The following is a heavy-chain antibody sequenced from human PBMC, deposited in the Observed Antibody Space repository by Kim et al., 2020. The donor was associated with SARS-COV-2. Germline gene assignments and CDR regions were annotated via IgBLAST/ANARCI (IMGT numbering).Heavy chain of an antibody. Sequence: GGSLRLSCAVSGIPFSDAWFNWVRQSPGKGLEWVGRIKSKSDGGTADLVAPVKGRFAISRDDSENTLYLLMNDVKSDDSAMYYCTTVSMRWGQGTLVTVSS. CDR3: TTVSMR. J-gene: IGHJ4*02. CDR1: GIPFSDAW. D-gene: IGHD2-2*01. CDR2: IKSKSDGGTA. V-gene: IGHV3-15*01.